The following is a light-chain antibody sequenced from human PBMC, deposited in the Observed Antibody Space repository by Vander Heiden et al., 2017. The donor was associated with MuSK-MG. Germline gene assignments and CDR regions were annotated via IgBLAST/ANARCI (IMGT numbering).Light chain of an antibody. Sequence: QSALTQPASVSGSPGQSITISCTGTDSSIGALDYFYWYQQHPGRAPKLLIFDVHSRPSGVSDRFSGSKSVNTASLTISGLQPDDEAIYYCASYSIDTTLVFGGGTEVAVL. CDR1: DSSIGALDY. CDR3: ASYSIDTTLV. V-gene: IGLV2-14*03. J-gene: IGLJ2*01. CDR2: DVH.